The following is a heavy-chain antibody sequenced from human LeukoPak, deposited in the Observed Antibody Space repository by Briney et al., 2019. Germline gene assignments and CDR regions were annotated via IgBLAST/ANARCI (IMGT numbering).Heavy chain of an antibody. CDR1: GGSFSGYY. V-gene: IGHV4-34*01. D-gene: IGHD3-3*01. CDR2: INHSGST. CDR3: ARGGMTIFGVVIGRAFDY. J-gene: IGHJ4*02. Sequence: SETLSLTCAVYGGSFSGYYWSWIRQPPGKGLEWIVEINHSGSTNYNPSLKSRVTISVDTSKNQFSLKLSSVTAADTAVYYCARGGMTIFGVVIGRAFDYWGQGTLVTVSS.